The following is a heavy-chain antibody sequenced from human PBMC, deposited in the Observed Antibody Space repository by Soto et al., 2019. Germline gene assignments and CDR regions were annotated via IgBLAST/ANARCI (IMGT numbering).Heavy chain of an antibody. J-gene: IGHJ5*02. CDR2: IHSSGRS. CDR3: ARDDPFDP. Sequence: QVRLRESSPQVVKPSATLSLNCNVSGGAFRSYFWSWIRQSPGKGLEWIGNIHSSGRSNYNPSFKSRVSTSIDPSKNQFSVRLTSVTPADTAVYYCARDDPFDPWGQGILVTVSS. CDR1: GGAFRSYF. V-gene: IGHV4-59*01.